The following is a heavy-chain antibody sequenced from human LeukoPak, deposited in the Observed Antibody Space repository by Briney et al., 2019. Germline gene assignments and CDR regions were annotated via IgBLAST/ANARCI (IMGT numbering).Heavy chain of an antibody. CDR3: ARDGRLGGRDGYNHPFDY. CDR2: ISSNGGST. D-gene: IGHD5-24*01. CDR1: GFTFSSYA. J-gene: IGHJ4*02. Sequence: GGSLRLSCAASGFTFSSYAMHWVRQAPGKGLEYVSAISSNGGSTYYANSVKGRFTISRDNSKNTLYLQMGSLRAEDMAVYYCARDGRLGGRDGYNHPFDYWGQGTLVTVSS. V-gene: IGHV3-64*01.